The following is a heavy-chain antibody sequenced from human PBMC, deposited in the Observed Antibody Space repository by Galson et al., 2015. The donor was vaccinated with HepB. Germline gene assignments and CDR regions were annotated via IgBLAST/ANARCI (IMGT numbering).Heavy chain of an antibody. J-gene: IGHJ4*02. Sequence: SVKVSCKASGYTFTDYYLHWVRQAPGQGLEWMGWINPNSGDTNYAQNFQVWVTMTRDTSISTAYMQLSILKPDDTAVYYCARGGYGYSGYHFDYWGQGTLVTVSS. D-gene: IGHD5-12*01. CDR2: INPNSGDT. CDR3: ARGGYGYSGYHFDY. CDR1: GYTFTDYY. V-gene: IGHV1-2*04.